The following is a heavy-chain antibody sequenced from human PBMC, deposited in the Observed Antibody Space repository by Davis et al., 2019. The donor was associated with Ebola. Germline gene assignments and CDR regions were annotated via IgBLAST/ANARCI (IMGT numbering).Heavy chain of an antibody. V-gene: IGHV3-23*01. CDR2: ISGSGGST. D-gene: IGHD5-18*01. CDR1: GFTFSSYA. CDR3: AKDRIQLWSTYFDY. J-gene: IGHJ4*02. Sequence: GGSLRLSCAASGFTFSSYAMSWVRQAPGKGLEWVSVISGSGGSTYYADSVKGRFTISRDNSKNTLYLQMNSLRAEDTAVYYCAKDRIQLWSTYFDYWGQGTLVTVSS.